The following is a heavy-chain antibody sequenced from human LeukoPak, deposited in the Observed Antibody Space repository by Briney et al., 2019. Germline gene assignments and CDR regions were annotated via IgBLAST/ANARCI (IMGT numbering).Heavy chain of an antibody. D-gene: IGHD2-15*01. Sequence: SETLSLTCTVSGDSISNGVKYWSWIRQPPGKGLGWIGEINHSGSTNYNPSLKSRVTISVDTSKNQFSLKLSSVTAADTAVYYCARRRYCSGGSCQNKVTYYFDYWGQGTLVTVSS. CDR1: GDSISNGVKY. V-gene: IGHV4-34*01. CDR3: ARRRYCSGGSCQNKVTYYFDY. J-gene: IGHJ4*02. CDR2: INHSGST.